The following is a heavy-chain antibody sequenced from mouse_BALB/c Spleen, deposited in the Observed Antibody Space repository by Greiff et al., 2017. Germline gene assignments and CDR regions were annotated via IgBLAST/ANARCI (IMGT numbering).Heavy chain of an antibody. CDR3: ARDRGYFDY. V-gene: IGHV2-9*02. Sequence: LVAPSQSLSITCTVSGFSLTSYGVHWVRQPPGKGLEWLGVIWAGGSTNYNSALMSRLSISKDNSKSQVFLKMNSLQTDDTAMYYCARDRGYFDYWGQGTTLTVSS. CDR2: IWAGGST. J-gene: IGHJ2*01. CDR1: GFSLTSYG.